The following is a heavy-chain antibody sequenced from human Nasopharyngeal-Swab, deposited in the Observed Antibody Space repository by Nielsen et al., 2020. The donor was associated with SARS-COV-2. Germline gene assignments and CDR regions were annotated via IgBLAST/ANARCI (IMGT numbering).Heavy chain of an antibody. V-gene: IGHV3-33*01. CDR2: IWYDGSNK. CDR1: GFTFSNYG. CDR3: ARGGWLQIITYFDL. Sequence: GGSLILSCAAPGFTFSNYGMHWVRQAPGKGLEWVALIWYDGSNKYYADSVKGRFTISRDNSKNTLYLQMNSLRAEDTAVYYCARGGWLQIITYFDLWGRGTLVTVSS. J-gene: IGHJ2*01. D-gene: IGHD5-24*01.